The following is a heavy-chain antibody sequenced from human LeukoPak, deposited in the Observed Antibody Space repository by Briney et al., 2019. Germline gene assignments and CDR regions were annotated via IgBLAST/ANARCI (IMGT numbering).Heavy chain of an antibody. V-gene: IGHV1-2*02. CDR2: INPNSGGT. J-gene: IGHJ6*02. CDR3: ARDFADIVVVPGYGMDV. Sequence: ASVKVSCKASGYTFTGYYMHWVRQAPGQGLEWMGWINPNSGGTNYAQKFQGRVTVTRDTSISTAYMELSRLRSDDTAVYYCARDFADIVVVPGYGMDVWGQGTTVTVSS. CDR1: GYTFTGYY. D-gene: IGHD2-2*01.